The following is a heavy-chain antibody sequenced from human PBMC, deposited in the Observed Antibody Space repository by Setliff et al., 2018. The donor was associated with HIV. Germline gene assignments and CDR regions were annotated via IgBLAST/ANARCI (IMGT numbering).Heavy chain of an antibody. CDR3: ARGGAVTVLGIPSYYSFYGLDK. D-gene: IGHD2-21*02. CDR1: GGSISRSSYF. CDR2: IYYNGRVSYSEKT. Sequence: SETLSLTCTVSGGSISRSSYFWTWIRQRPGQGLEWIGYIYYNGRVSYSEKTYYSPSLKSRVTISVDSSKNQFSLKLSSVTAADTAVYYCARGGAVTVLGIPSYYSFYGLDKWGQGTTVTVSS. J-gene: IGHJ6*02. V-gene: IGHV4-31*03.